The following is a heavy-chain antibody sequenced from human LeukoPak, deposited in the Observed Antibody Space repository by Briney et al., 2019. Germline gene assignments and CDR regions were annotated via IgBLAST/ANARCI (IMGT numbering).Heavy chain of an antibody. V-gene: IGHV3-21*01. CDR1: GFTFSSYA. D-gene: IGHD3-10*01. CDR2: ISSSSSYI. CDR3: AKDANYYGSGKVPYYFDY. J-gene: IGHJ4*02. Sequence: GGSLRLSWAASGFTFSSYAMSWVRQAPGKGLEWVSSISSSSSYIYYADSVKGRFTISRDNAKNSLYLQMNSLRAEDTAVYYCAKDANYYGSGKVPYYFDYWGQGTLVTVSS.